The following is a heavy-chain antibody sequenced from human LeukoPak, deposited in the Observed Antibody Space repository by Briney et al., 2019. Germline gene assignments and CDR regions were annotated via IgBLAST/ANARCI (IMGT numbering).Heavy chain of an antibody. V-gene: IGHV5-51*01. CDR3: ARGGKDFGVVIDSVDYYYYYMDV. CDR1: GYSFTSYW. D-gene: IGHD3-3*01. J-gene: IGHJ6*03. Sequence: GESLKISCKGSGYSFTSYWIGWVRQMPGKGLEWMGIIYPGDSDTRYSPSFQGQVTISADKSISTAYLQWSSLKASDTAMYYCARGGKDFGVVIDSVDYYYYYMDVWGKGTTVTVSS. CDR2: IYPGDSDT.